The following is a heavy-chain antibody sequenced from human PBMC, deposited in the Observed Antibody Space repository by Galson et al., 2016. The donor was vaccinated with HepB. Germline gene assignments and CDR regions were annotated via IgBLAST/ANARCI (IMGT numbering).Heavy chain of an antibody. CDR2: ISSSGGRT. CDR3: ATRGFGICGVADHDGMDV. CDR1: GFTFSNYA. D-gene: IGHD3-3*01. J-gene: IGHJ6*02. V-gene: IGHV3-23*01. Sequence: SLRLSCAASGFTFSNYAMSWVRQAPGKGLEWVSSISSSGGRTYYADSVKGRFTISRDNSKNTLYLQMNSLRAEDTAVYYCATRGFGICGVADHDGMDVWGQGTTVTVSS.